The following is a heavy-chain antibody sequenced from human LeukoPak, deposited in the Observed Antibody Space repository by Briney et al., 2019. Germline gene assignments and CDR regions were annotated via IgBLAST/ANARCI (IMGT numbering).Heavy chain of an antibody. Sequence: GGCLRLSCAASGFTLSSYRMNGVRQVPGKGLEWVSSISSSSSYIYYADSVKGRFTISRDNAKSSLYLQMIRLRAEDMAVYYCARDLWGTTVTTDYFDSWGQGTLVTVSS. D-gene: IGHD4-17*01. J-gene: IGHJ4*02. CDR1: GFTLSSYR. CDR2: ISSSSSYI. V-gene: IGHV3-21*01. CDR3: ARDLWGTTVTTDYFDS.